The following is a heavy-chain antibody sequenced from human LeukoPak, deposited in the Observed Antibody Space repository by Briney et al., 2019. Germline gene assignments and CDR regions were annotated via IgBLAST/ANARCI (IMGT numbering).Heavy chain of an antibody. J-gene: IGHJ4*02. D-gene: IGHD1-7*01. V-gene: IGHV4-59*01. Sequence: SETLSLTCAVSGGSISSYYWSWIRQPPGKGLEWIGYIYYSGSTNYNPSLKSRGTISVDTSKNQFSLKLSSVTAADTAVYYCARDHELRGFDYWGQGTLVTVSS. CDR3: ARDHELRGFDY. CDR2: IYYSGST. CDR1: GGSISSYY.